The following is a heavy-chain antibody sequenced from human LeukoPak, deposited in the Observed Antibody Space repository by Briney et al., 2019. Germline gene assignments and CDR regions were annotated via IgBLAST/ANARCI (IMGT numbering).Heavy chain of an antibody. CDR2: MNPNSGNT. CDR3: ARMTTVTTYYYYGMDV. D-gene: IGHD4-17*01. Sequence: ASVKVSCKASGYTFTSYDINWVRQATGQGLEWMGWMNPNSGNTGYAQKFQGRVTMTRNTSISTAYMELSGLRSEDTAVYYCARMTTVTTYYYYGMDVWGQGTTVTVSS. V-gene: IGHV1-8*01. CDR1: GYTFTSYD. J-gene: IGHJ6*02.